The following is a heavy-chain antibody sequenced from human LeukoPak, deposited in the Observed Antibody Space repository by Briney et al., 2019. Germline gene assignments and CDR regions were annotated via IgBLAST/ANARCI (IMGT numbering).Heavy chain of an antibody. CDR2: IYYSGST. V-gene: IGHV4-39*01. CDR3: ARQDISSWYYFDY. J-gene: IGHJ4*02. D-gene: IGHD6-13*01. CDR1: GGSISSSNW. Sequence: PSETLSLTCAVSGGSISSSNWWSWVRQPPGKGLEWIGSIYYSGSTFYNPSLKSRVTISVDTSKNQFSLKLSSVTAADTAVYYCARQDISSWYYFDYWGQGTLVTVSS.